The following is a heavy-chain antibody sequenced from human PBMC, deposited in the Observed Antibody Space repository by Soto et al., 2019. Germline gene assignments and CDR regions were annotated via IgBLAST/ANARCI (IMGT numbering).Heavy chain of an antibody. CDR3: ARDPLAADY. D-gene: IGHD3-16*01. J-gene: IGHJ4*02. CDR1: GFTVSTKY. V-gene: IGHV3-66*01. CDR2: IYSGGST. Sequence: GSLRLSCAASGFTVSTKYMSSVRQTPGKGLEWVSVIYSGGSTFYADSVRGRFTISRDNSTNTVNLQMNSLRAEDTAVYYCARDPLAADYWGQGTLVTV.